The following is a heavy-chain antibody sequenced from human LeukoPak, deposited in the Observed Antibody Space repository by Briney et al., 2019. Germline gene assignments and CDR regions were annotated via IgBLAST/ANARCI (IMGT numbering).Heavy chain of an antibody. Sequence: SETLSLTCTVSGGSISSSSYYWGWIRQPPGKGLEWIGSIYYSGSTYCNPSLKSRVTISVDTSKNQFSLKLSSVTAADTAVFYCAISQLSQLLFPYYFDYGGQGTLATVP. J-gene: IGHJ4*02. CDR3: AISQLSQLLFPYYFDY. CDR2: IYYSGST. CDR1: GGSISSSSYY. V-gene: IGHV4-39*01. D-gene: IGHD2-2*01.